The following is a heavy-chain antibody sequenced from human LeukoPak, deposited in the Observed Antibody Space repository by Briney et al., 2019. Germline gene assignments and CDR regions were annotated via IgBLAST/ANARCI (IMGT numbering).Heavy chain of an antibody. CDR2: ISSSSTI. D-gene: IGHD3-10*01. CDR1: GFTFSSYS. V-gene: IGHV3-48*02. CDR3: AREGGSGSYFGVYYYYGMDV. J-gene: IGHJ6*02. Sequence: GGSLRLSCAASGFTFSSYSMNWVRQAPGKGLEWVSYISSSSTIYYADSVKGRFTISRDNAKNSLYLQMNSLRDEDTAVYYCAREGGSGSYFGVYYYYGMDVWGQGTTVTVSS.